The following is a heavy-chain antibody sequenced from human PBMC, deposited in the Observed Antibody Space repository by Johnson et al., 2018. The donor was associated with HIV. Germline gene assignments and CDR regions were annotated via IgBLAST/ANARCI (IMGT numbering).Heavy chain of an antibody. D-gene: IGHD2-8*01. Sequence: VESGGGVVQPGRSLRLSCAASGFTFSSYTMHWVRQAPGKGLEWVAVISYDGSNKYYADSVKGRFTISRDNSKNTLHLQMNSLRVEDTAVYYCARLKNGAFDIWGQGTMVTVSS. CDR2: ISYDGSNK. V-gene: IGHV3-30*04. CDR3: ARLKNGAFDI. CDR1: GFTFSSYT. J-gene: IGHJ3*02.